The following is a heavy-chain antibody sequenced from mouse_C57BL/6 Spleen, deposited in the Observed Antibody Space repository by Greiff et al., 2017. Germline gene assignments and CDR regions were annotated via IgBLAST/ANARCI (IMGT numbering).Heavy chain of an antibody. J-gene: IGHJ2*01. CDR2: FYPGSGSI. Sequence: QVQLQQSGAELVKPGASVKLSCKASGYTFTEYTIHWVKQRSGQGLEWIGWFYPGSGSIKYNEKFKDKATLTADKSSSTVYMELSRLTSEDSAVYFCARHEENYYGSSYEGYFDYWGQGTTLTVSS. V-gene: IGHV1-62-2*01. CDR1: GYTFTEYT. CDR3: ARHEENYYGSSYEGYFDY. D-gene: IGHD1-1*01.